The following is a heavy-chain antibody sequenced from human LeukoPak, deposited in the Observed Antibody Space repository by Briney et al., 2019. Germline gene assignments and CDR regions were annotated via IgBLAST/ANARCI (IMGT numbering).Heavy chain of an antibody. CDR3: ARSYRTMVRGVISLVDY. D-gene: IGHD3-10*01. CDR1: GYTFTSYG. Sequence: ASVKVSCKASGYTFTSYGISWVRQAPGQGLEWMGWISAYNGNTNYAQKPQGRVTMTTDTSTSTAYMELRSLRSDDTAVYYCARSYRTMVRGVISLVDYWGQGTLVTVSS. J-gene: IGHJ4*02. V-gene: IGHV1-18*01. CDR2: ISAYNGNT.